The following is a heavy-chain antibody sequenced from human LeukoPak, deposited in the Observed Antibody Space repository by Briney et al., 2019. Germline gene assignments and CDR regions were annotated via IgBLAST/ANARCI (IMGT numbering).Heavy chain of an antibody. CDR2: IYSTGST. Sequence: PSETLSPTCTVSSDSISGYYWSWIRQPPGKGLEWIGSIYSTGSTDYNPSLKSRITISVDRSMNQFSLRLSSVTAADTAVYYCARGRDDSGYFCLDFWGQGTLVTVSS. CDR1: SDSISGYY. J-gene: IGHJ4*02. CDR3: ARGRDDSGYFCLDF. D-gene: IGHD3-22*01. V-gene: IGHV4-59*01.